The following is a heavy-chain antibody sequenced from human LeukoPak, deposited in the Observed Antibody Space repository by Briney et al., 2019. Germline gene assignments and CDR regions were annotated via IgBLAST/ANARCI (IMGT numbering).Heavy chain of an antibody. J-gene: IGHJ1*01. Sequence: ASVTVSCKASGYTFTGYYMHWVRQAPGQGLEWMGWINPNSGGTNYAQKFQGWVTMTRDTSISTAYMELSRLRSDDTAVYYCARVQYDSSGFAEYFQHWGQGTLVTVSS. D-gene: IGHD3-22*01. CDR2: INPNSGGT. V-gene: IGHV1-2*04. CDR1: GYTFTGYY. CDR3: ARVQYDSSGFAEYFQH.